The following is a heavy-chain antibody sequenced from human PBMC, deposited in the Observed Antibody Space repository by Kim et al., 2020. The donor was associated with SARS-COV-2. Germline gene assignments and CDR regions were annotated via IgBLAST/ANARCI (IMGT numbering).Heavy chain of an antibody. D-gene: IGHD6-13*01. J-gene: IGHJ5*02. Sequence: PAFQGQVTISADKSISTAYLQWSSLKASDTAMYYCARSLAEEQLVNWFDPWGQGTLVTVSS. V-gene: IGHV5-51*01. CDR3: ARSLAEEQLVNWFDP.